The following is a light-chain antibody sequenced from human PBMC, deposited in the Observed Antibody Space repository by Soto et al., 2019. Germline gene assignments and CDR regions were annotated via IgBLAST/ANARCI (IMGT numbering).Light chain of an antibody. Sequence: DIQMTQSPSTLSASVGDRVAITCRASQSINNLLAWYQQKPGKAPKLLIYKASSLESGVPSRFSGNGSGTEVTLTISSLQPDDFATYYCQQYSTFSPFGGGTKVEIK. CDR1: QSINNL. CDR3: QQYSTFSP. V-gene: IGKV1-5*03. J-gene: IGKJ4*02. CDR2: KAS.